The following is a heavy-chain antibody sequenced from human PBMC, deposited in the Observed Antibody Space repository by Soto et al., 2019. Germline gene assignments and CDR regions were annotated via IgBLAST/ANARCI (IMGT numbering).Heavy chain of an antibody. CDR2: MNPNTGNT. J-gene: IGHJ4*02. D-gene: IGHD3-22*01. Sequence: VKVSCKASGYTFTGYYMHWVRQAPGQGLEWMGWMNPNTGNTRYAQHFQGRLIMTRDTSISTAFMELSSLRSEDTALYYCARGHPHPRYYESTGLTSEHDYCGQGTLVTVSS. V-gene: IGHV1-8*02. CDR3: ARGHPHPRYYESTGLTSEHDY. CDR1: GYTFTGYY.